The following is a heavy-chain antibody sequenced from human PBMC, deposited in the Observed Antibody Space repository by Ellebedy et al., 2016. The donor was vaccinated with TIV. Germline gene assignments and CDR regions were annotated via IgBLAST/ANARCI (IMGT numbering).Heavy chain of an antibody. CDR2: IWYDGVNK. D-gene: IGHD6-19*01. V-gene: IGHV3-33*01. CDR3: ARDFFRGQWLRADYFDD. Sequence: GESLKISXAASGFSLTSYGMHWVRQAPGKGLEWVAFIWYDGVNKYYADSVKGRFTISRDTSKNTLYLQMNSLRVDDTALYYCARDFFRGQWLRADYFDDWGQGTLVTVSS. CDR1: GFSLTSYG. J-gene: IGHJ4*02.